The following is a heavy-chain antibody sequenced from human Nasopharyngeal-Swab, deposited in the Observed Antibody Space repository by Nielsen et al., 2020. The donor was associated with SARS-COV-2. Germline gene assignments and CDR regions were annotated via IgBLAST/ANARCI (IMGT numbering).Heavy chain of an antibody. CDR1: GYTFINYG. CDR3: ASCIVATAYGPSHYYYYAMDV. D-gene: IGHD5-12*01. CDR2: ISAYNGYT. Sequence: ASVKVSCKTAGYTFINYGISWVRQAPGQGLEWMGWISAYNGYTNYAQTFQGRVTMTTDTSTSTAYMELRSLRSEDAAVYYCASCIVATAYGPSHYYYYAMDVWGQGTTVTVSS. J-gene: IGHJ6*02. V-gene: IGHV1-18*01.